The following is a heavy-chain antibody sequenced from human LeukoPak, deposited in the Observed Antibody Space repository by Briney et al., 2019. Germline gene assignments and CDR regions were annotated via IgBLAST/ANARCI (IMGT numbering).Heavy chain of an antibody. CDR3: ARVLNYYDSSGYYFSY. V-gene: IGHV3-30-3*01. CDR2: ISYDGSNK. CDR1: GFTFSYYT. D-gene: IGHD3-22*01. J-gene: IGHJ4*02. Sequence: GGSLRLSCAASGFTFSYYTMHWVRQAPGKGLESVAVISYDGSNKYYADSVKGRFTISRDNSKNTLYLQMNSLRAEDTAVYYCARVLNYYDSSGYYFSYWGQGTLVTVSS.